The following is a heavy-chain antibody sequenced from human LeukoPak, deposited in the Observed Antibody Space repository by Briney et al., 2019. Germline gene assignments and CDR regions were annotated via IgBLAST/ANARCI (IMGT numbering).Heavy chain of an antibody. J-gene: IGHJ4*02. V-gene: IGHV1-18*01. D-gene: IGHD3-22*01. CDR2: ISAYNGNT. Sequence: ASVKVSCKASGYTFTIYGISWVRQAPGQGGEWMGWISAYNGNTNYAQKLQGRVTMTTGTSTSTAYMELRSLRSDDTAVYYCARDGAYYYDSSGYYQFDYWGQGTLVTVSS. CDR1: GYTFTIYG. CDR3: ARDGAYYYDSSGYYQFDY.